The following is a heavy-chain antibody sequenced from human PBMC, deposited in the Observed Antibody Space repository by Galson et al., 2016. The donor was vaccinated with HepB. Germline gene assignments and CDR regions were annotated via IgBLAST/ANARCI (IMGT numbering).Heavy chain of an antibody. V-gene: IGHV3-30-3*01. CDR1: GFIFSDYA. D-gene: IGHD5-12*01. Sequence: SLRLSCAASGFIFSDYAMHWVRQAPGKGLEWVAIISYRDGSMKYYADSVKGRFSISRDNSKNTLYLQMNSLRAEDTAVYYCARDRLDSGYDFFDYWGQGTLVTVSS. CDR2: ISYRDGSMK. CDR3: ARDRLDSGYDFFDY. J-gene: IGHJ4*02.